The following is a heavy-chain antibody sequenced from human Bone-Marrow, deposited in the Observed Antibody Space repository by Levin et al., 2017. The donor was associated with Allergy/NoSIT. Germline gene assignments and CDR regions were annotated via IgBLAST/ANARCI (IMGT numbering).Heavy chain of an antibody. J-gene: IGHJ6*02. CDR3: ARIRGILIGYYRGSQACYYYGMDV. V-gene: IGHV4-34*01. CDR2: ISHSGST. D-gene: IGHD3-9*01. CDR1: GGSFSDYS. Sequence: SCAVYGGSFSDYSWSWIRQPPGKGLEWIGDISHSGSTNYNPSLKGRVTISIDTSKNQFSLELSSVTAADTAVYYCARIRGILIGYYRGSQACYYYGMDVWGQGTTVTVSS.